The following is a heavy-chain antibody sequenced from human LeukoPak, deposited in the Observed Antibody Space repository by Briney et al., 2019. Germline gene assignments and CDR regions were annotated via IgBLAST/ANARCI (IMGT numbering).Heavy chain of an antibody. V-gene: IGHV4-59*01. CDR1: GGSISNYY. J-gene: IGHJ5*02. CDR2: ISYTWTT. D-gene: IGHD4-17*01. Sequence: SETLSLTCIVSGGSISNYYWSWIRQPPGQRLEWIGQISYTWTTTYNPSLKSRVTISADTSKNHISLKLTSVTAADTAVYYCASAYGDNWFDPWGQGTLATVSS. CDR3: ASAYGDNWFDP.